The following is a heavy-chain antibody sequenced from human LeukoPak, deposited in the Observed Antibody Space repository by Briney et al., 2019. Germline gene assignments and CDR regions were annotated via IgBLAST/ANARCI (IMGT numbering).Heavy chain of an antibody. V-gene: IGHV1-8*03. CDR3: ARGGRYYDSSIDVYFDYHFMQD. CDR2: INPKSGNT. CDR1: GYTFTSYD. J-gene: IGHJ4*03. Sequence: ASVKVSCKASGYTFTSYDINWVRQATGQGPEWLGWINPKSGNTGYAPKFQGRVTFSRNISRSTVYVDMGSLTSEDTAVYFCARGGRYYDSSIDVYFDYHFMQDWGQGTIVTVSS. D-gene: IGHD3-9*01.